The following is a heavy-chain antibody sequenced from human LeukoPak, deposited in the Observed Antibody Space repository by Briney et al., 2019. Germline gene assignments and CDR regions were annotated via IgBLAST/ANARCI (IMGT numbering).Heavy chain of an antibody. V-gene: IGHV1-18*01. CDR2: ISAYNGNT. CDR3: ARGNGETVSTSLNWFDP. D-gene: IGHD5/OR15-5a*01. CDR1: GYTFTSYG. Sequence: GASVKVSCKASGYTFTSYGINWVRQAPGQGLEWMGCISAYNGNTKYAQKFQGTVTMTTDTSTTTAYMELRSLRYDDTAVYYCARGNGETVSTSLNWFDPWGQGTLVTVSS. J-gene: IGHJ5*02.